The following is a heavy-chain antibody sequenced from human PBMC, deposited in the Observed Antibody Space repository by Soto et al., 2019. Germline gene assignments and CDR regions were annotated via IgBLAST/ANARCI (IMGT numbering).Heavy chain of an antibody. Sequence: GASVKVSCKASGYTFTIYGISWVRQAPGQGLEWMGWISAYNGNTNYAQKLQGRVTMTTDTSTSTAYMELRSLRSDDTAVYYCARVGVIAAAGTITHDYWGQGTLVTVSS. D-gene: IGHD6-13*01. J-gene: IGHJ4*02. CDR3: ARVGVIAAAGTITHDY. CDR1: GYTFTIYG. CDR2: ISAYNGNT. V-gene: IGHV1-18*01.